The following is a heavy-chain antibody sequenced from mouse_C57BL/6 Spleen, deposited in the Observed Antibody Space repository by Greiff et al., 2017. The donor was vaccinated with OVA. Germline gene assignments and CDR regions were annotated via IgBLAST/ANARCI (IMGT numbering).Heavy chain of an antibody. V-gene: IGHV1-80*01. D-gene: IGHD1-1*01. CDR3: ARGYYGRNWYFDV. J-gene: IGHJ1*03. CDR1: GYAFSSYW. Sequence: VQLQQSGAELVKPGASVKISCKASGYAFSSYWMNWVKQRPGKGLEWIGQIYPGDGDTNYNGKFKGKATLTADKSSSTAYMQRSSLTSEDSAVYFCARGYYGRNWYFDVWGTGTTVTVSS. CDR2: IYPGDGDT.